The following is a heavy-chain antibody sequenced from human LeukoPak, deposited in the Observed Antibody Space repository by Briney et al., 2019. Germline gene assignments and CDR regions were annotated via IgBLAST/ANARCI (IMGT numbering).Heavy chain of an antibody. D-gene: IGHD5-18*01. CDR3: AKDSGYSYGYYFDY. Sequence: GGSLRLSCAASGFTFSSYWMSWVRQAPGKGLVWVAVISYDGSDKFYADSVKGRFTISRDNSKNTLYLQMNSLRAEDTAVYYCAKDSGYSYGYYFDYWGQGTLVTVSS. CDR1: GFTFSSYW. V-gene: IGHV3-30*18. CDR2: ISYDGSDK. J-gene: IGHJ4*02.